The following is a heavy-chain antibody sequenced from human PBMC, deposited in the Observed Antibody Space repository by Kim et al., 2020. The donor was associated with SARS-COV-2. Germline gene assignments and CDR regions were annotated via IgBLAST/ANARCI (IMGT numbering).Heavy chain of an antibody. Sequence: SETLSLTCTVSGGSISSSSYYWGWIRQPPGKGLEWIGSIYYSGSTYYNPSLKSRVTISVDTSKNQFSLKLSSVTAADTAVYYCAREHTPTVTNDYWGQGTLVTVSS. CDR2: IYYSGST. CDR1: GGSISSSSYY. J-gene: IGHJ4*02. D-gene: IGHD4-4*01. CDR3: AREHTPTVTNDY. V-gene: IGHV4-39*02.